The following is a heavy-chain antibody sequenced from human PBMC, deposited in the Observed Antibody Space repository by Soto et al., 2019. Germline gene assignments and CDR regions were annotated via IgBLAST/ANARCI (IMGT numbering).Heavy chain of an antibody. CDR3: ARGIDFWSGYWGNVHYFDY. CDR2: IIPIFGTA. CDR1: GGTFSSYA. J-gene: IGHJ4*02. V-gene: IGHV1-69*13. Sequence: ASVKVSCKASGGTFSSYAISWVRQAPGQGLEWMGGIIPIFGTANYAQKFQGRVTITADESTSTAYMELSSLRSEDTAVYYCARGIDFWSGYWGNVHYFDYWGQGTLVTVSS. D-gene: IGHD3-3*01.